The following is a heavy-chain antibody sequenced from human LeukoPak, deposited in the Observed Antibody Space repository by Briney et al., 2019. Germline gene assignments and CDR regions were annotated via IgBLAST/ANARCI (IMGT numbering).Heavy chain of an antibody. CDR1: GGSVSSSKYL. J-gene: IGHJ1*01. Sequence: PSETLSLTCAVSGGSVSSSKYLWGRIRQPPGKELEWIGSISYSGNTDYNPSLKGRVTLSVDTSKNQFSLKLTSVTAADSAVYYCAGLGVMVLVYQSESWGQGTPVTVSS. CDR2: ISYSGNT. CDR3: AGLGVMVLVYQSES. D-gene: IGHD2-8*01. V-gene: IGHV4-39*07.